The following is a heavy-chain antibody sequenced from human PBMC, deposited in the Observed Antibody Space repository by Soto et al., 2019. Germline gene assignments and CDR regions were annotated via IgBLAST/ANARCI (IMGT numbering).Heavy chain of an antibody. CDR3: ARRVTMVRGVMGWFDP. J-gene: IGHJ5*02. CDR2: IYPGDSDT. V-gene: IGHV5-51*01. Sequence: GEALKISCKGSGYSFTSYWIGWVRQMPGKGLEWMGIIYPGDSDTRYSPSFQGQVAISADKSISTAYLQWSSLKASDTAMYYCARRVTMVRGVMGWFDPWGQGTLVTVSS. CDR1: GYSFTSYW. D-gene: IGHD3-10*01.